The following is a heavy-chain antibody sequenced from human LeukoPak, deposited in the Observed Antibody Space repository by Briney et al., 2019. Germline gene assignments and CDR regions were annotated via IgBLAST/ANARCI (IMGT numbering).Heavy chain of an antibody. V-gene: IGHV4-61*02. J-gene: IGHJ6*03. CDR1: GGSISSGSYY. D-gene: IGHD6-13*01. CDR3: ARGLGGVAAAESGSYYYYYYMGV. Sequence: SSETLSLTCTVSGGSISSGSYYWSWIRQPAGKGLEWIGRIYTSGGTNYNPSLKSRVTISVDTSKNQFSLKLSSVTAADTAVYYCARGLGGVAAAESGSYYYYYYMGVWGKGTTVTVSS. CDR2: IYTSGGT.